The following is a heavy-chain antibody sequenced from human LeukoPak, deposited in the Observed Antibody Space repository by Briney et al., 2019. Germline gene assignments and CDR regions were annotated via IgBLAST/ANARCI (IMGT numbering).Heavy chain of an antibody. J-gene: IGHJ6*04. CDR1: GYTFTSYG. CDR3: ARALLLLRGVIPQYAMDV. V-gene: IGHV1-18*04. Sequence: ASVKVSFKASGYTFTSYGISWVRQAPGQGLEWMGWISAYNGNTNYAQKFQGRVTMTTDTPTSTAYMELRSLRSDDTAVYYCARALLLLRGVIPQYAMDVWGKGTTVTVSS. CDR2: ISAYNGNT. D-gene: IGHD3-10*01.